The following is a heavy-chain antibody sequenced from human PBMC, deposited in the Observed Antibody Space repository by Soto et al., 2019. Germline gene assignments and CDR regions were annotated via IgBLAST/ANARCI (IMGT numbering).Heavy chain of an antibody. CDR2: ISACNGNT. J-gene: IGHJ6*02. CDR1: GYTFTSYG. V-gene: IGHV1-18*01. CDR3: ARDLWAYYDSSGYRETYYYYGMDV. Sequence: ASVKVSCKASGYTFTSYGISWLRQAPGQGLEWMGWISACNGNTNYAQKLQGRVTMTTDTSTSTAYMELRSLRSEDTAVYYCARDLWAYYDSSGYRETYYYYGMDVWGQGTTVTVSS. D-gene: IGHD3-22*01.